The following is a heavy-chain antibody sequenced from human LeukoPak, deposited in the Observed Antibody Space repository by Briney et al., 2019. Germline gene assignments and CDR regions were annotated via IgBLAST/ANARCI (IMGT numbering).Heavy chain of an antibody. Sequence: PSQTLSLTCTVSGGSISSGGYYWSWIRQHPGKGLEWIGYIYYSGSTYYNPSLKSRVTISVDTSKNQFSLKLSSVTAADTAVYYCARSLMWMATLKDGDWYAFDIWGQGTMVTVSS. D-gene: IGHD5-24*01. CDR3: ARSLMWMATLKDGDWYAFDI. J-gene: IGHJ3*02. V-gene: IGHV4-31*03. CDR1: GGSISSGGYY. CDR2: IYYSGST.